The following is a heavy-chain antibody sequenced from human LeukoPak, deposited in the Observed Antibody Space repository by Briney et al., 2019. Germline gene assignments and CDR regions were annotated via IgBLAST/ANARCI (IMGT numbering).Heavy chain of an antibody. CDR2: FDPEDGET. V-gene: IGHV1-24*01. CDR3: ARGEYYDSSGPFREAGAFDI. CDR1: GYTLTELS. Sequence: ASVKVSCKVSGYTLTELSMHWVRQAPGKGLEWMGGFDPEDGETIYAQKFQGRVTMTEDTSTDTAYMELSSLRSEDTAVYYCARGEYYDSSGPFREAGAFDIWGQGTMVTVSS. J-gene: IGHJ3*02. D-gene: IGHD3-22*01.